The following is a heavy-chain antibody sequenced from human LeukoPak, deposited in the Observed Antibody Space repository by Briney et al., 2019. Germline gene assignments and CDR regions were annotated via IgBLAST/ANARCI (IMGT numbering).Heavy chain of an antibody. D-gene: IGHD3-3*01. CDR3: ASSPRYDFWSGYYRC. J-gene: IGHJ4*02. V-gene: IGHV3-7*01. CDR2: MNQDGSEK. Sequence: GGSLRLSCAASGFTFSIYWMNWVRHAPGKGREWVANMNQDGSEKYYVDSVKGRFTISRDNAKNSLYLQMNSLRAEDTAVYYCASSPRYDFWSGYYRCWGQGTLVTVSS. CDR1: GFTFSIYW.